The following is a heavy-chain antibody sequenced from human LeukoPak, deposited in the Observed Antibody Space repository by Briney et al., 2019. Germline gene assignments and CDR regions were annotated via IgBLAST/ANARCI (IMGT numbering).Heavy chain of an antibody. CDR2: IYSGGST. V-gene: IGHV3-53*01. CDR3: ARDHKAYYYDSSGYYLDY. CDR1: GFTVSSNY. D-gene: IGHD3-22*01. Sequence: GGSLRLSCAASGFTVSSNYMSWVRQAPGKGLEWVSVIYSGGSTYYADSVKGRFTISRDNSKNTLYLQMNSLRAEDTAVYYCARDHKAYYYDSSGYYLDYWGQGTLVIVSS. J-gene: IGHJ4*02.